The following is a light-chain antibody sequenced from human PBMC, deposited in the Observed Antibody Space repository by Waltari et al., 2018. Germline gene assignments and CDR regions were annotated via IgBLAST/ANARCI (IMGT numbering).Light chain of an antibody. Sequence: SSELTPDPAVSVALGPTVRTTYQGDSLRSYYATWYQQKPGQAPLLVIYGKNNRPSGIPDRFSGSSSGNTASLTITGAQAEDEADYYCYSRDTSGKHRVFGGGTKVTVV. J-gene: IGLJ3*02. CDR3: YSRDTSGKHRV. CDR2: GKN. V-gene: IGLV3-19*01. CDR1: SLRSYY.